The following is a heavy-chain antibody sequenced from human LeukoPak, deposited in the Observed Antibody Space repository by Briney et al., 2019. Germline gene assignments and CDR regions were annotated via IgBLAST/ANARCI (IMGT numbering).Heavy chain of an antibody. J-gene: IGHJ4*02. CDR1: EFSFSSFW. D-gene: IGHD5-12*01. CDR3: ARDGGVTGYDLLDY. V-gene: IGHV3-7*01. Sequence: GGSLRLSCVASEFSFSSFWMTWVRQAPGKGLEWVANINQEGSEKNYADSVKGRFIISRDNAKNSVYLQLNSLTAEDTAVYYCARDGGVTGYDLLDYWGQGTLVTVSS. CDR2: INQEGSEK.